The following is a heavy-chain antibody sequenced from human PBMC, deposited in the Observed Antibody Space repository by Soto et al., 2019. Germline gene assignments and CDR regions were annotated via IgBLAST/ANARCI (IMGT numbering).Heavy chain of an antibody. D-gene: IGHD2-15*01. CDR2: IGTAGDT. Sequence: SGGSLRLSCAASGFTFSSYDMHWVRQATGKGLEWVSAIGTAGDTYYPGSVKGRFTISRENAKNSLYLQMNSLRAEDTAVYYCARDQYCSGGSCYSDDNYYYGMDVWGQGTTVTVSS. V-gene: IGHV3-13*01. CDR1: GFTFSSYD. J-gene: IGHJ6*02. CDR3: ARDQYCSGGSCYSDDNYYYGMDV.